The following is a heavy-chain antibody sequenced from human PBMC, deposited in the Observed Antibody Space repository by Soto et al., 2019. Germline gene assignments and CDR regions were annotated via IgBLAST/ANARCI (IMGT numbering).Heavy chain of an antibody. CDR2: INAGNGNT. CDR3: AREDSSSAGYYFDY. J-gene: IGHJ4*02. D-gene: IGHD6-6*01. V-gene: IGHV1-3*05. CDR1: GYTFTSYD. Sequence: QVQLVQSGAEEKKPGASVKVSCKASGYTFTSYDMHWGRQAPGQRLEWMGWINAGNGNTKYSQKFQGRVTITRDTSASTAYMELSSLRSEDTAVYYCAREDSSSAGYYFDYGGQGTLVTVAT.